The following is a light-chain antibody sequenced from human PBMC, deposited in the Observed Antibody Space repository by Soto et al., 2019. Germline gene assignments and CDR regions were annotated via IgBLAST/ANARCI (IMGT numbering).Light chain of an antibody. V-gene: IGKV1-5*03. CDR3: QQFNNYPWT. CDR2: KAS. J-gene: IGKJ1*01. CDR1: QSISSW. Sequence: DIQMTQSPSTLSASLGDRVTITCRASQSISSWLAWYQQKPGKAPKLLIYKASSLESGVPSRFSGSGSGTEFTLTISSRQPDDFATYYCQQFNNYPWTFGQGTRVEIK.